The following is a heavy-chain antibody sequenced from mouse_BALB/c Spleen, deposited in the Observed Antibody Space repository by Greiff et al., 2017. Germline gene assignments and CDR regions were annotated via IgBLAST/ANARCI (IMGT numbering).Heavy chain of an antibody. Sequence: DVMLVESGGGLVQPGGSRKLSCAASGFTFSSFGMHWVRQAPEKGLEWVAYISSGSSTIYYADTVKGRFTISRDNPKNTLFLQMTSLRSEDTAMYYCARRAVREGYAMDYWGQGTSVTVSS. CDR3: ARRAVREGYAMDY. CDR2: ISSGSSTI. CDR1: GFTFSSFG. V-gene: IGHV5-17*02. D-gene: IGHD2-14*01. J-gene: IGHJ4*01.